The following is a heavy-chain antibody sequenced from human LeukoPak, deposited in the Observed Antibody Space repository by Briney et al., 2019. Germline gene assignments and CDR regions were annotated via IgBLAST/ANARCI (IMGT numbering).Heavy chain of an antibody. Sequence: ASVKVSCKTSGHTFTSYGITWVRQAPGQGLEWMGWISAYNGKTDYARKLQERVTMTTDTFTSTAYMELRSLRSDDTAVYYCARCWSSDRGYSDYWGQGTLVTVSS. CDR2: ISAYNGKT. D-gene: IGHD5-12*01. V-gene: IGHV1-18*01. CDR3: ARCWSSDRGYSDY. J-gene: IGHJ4*02. CDR1: GHTFTSYG.